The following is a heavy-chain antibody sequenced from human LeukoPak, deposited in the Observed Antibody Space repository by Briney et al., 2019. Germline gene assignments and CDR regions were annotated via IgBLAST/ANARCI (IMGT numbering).Heavy chain of an antibody. CDR3: AKDLWSVVTLTLDY. CDR2: ISGSGSIT. Sequence: QSGGSLRLSCAASGFTFSSFGMSWVRQAPGKGLEWVSTISGSGSITYYADSMKGRFTISRDNSKNTLYLQVNSLRAEDTAVYYCAKDLWSVVTLTLDYWGQGTLVTVSS. J-gene: IGHJ4*02. CDR1: GFTFSSFG. V-gene: IGHV3-23*01. D-gene: IGHD2-21*02.